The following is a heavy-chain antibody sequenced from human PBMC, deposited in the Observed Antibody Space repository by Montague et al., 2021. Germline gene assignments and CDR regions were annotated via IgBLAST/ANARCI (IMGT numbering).Heavy chain of an antibody. CDR3: AKQEYFVSGTSYNGFDP. Sequence: SETLSLTCTVSSGSIFHSHWSWVRQPPGKGLEWLGSMFYGGATSNNTSLKSRVTMLIDTSTNQFSLKLSFVTAADTAVYYCAKQEYFVSGTSYNGFDPWGQGILVTVSS. D-gene: IGHD3-10*01. CDR1: SGSIFHSH. CDR2: MFYGGAT. V-gene: IGHV4-59*12. J-gene: IGHJ5*02.